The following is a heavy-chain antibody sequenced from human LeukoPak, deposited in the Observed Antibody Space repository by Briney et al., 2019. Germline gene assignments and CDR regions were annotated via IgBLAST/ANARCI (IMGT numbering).Heavy chain of an antibody. J-gene: IGHJ4*02. CDR3: ARPTSGNYYNLDL. D-gene: IGHD3-10*01. CDR2: ISYGGDNA. V-gene: IGHV3-30*03. CDR1: GFTFTNYG. Sequence: PGRSLRLSCAASGFTFTNYGMHWVRQAPGKGLEWVALISYGGDNADYADSVKGRFTISRDDSKNTLYLQMNSLRAEDTAVYFCARPTSGNYYNLDLWGQGILVTVSS.